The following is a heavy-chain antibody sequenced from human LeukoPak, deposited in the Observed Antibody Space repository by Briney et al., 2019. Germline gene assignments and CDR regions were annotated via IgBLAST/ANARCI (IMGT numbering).Heavy chain of an antibody. Sequence: GGSPRLSCATSGFTFVDYGLSWVRRAPGKGLEWLCAINYNGAITDYADSVKGRFTISRDNAKNSLYLRMDSLRAEDTALYYCARERLGPSFSVSHFDLWGRGTLVTVSS. J-gene: IGHJ4*02. CDR1: GFTFVDYG. V-gene: IGHV3-20*04. CDR3: ARERLGPSFSVSHFDL. CDR2: INYNGAIT. D-gene: IGHD3-3*02.